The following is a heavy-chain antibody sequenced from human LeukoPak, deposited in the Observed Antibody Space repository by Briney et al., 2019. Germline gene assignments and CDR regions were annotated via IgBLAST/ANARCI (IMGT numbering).Heavy chain of an antibody. CDR1: GFTFSSYA. CDR3: ARDPVQMAPITRTFDY. D-gene: IGHD5-24*01. CDR2: MSSSGGRT. Sequence: PGGSLRLSCGASGFTFSSYAMSWVRQAPGKGLEWVSGMSSSGGRTYYADSVKGRFTISRDNSKNTLYLQMNSLRAEDTAVYYCARDPVQMAPITRTFDYWGQGTLVTVSS. V-gene: IGHV3-23*01. J-gene: IGHJ4*02.